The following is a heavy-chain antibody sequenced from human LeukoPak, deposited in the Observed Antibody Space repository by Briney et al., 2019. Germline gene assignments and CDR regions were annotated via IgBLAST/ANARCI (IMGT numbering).Heavy chain of an antibody. D-gene: IGHD4-17*01. CDR2: ISFDGSNK. Sequence: GGSLRLSCAASGFTFSSHGMHWVRQAPGKGLEWVAFISFDGSNKYYADSVKGRITVSRDNSINTLYLQTDSLRAEDTAIYYCAKELDYGESALGRRGFSHSYSYYGMDVWGQGTTVTVSS. CDR3: AKELDYGESALGRRGFSHSYSYYGMDV. CDR1: GFTFSSHG. V-gene: IGHV3-30*18. J-gene: IGHJ6*02.